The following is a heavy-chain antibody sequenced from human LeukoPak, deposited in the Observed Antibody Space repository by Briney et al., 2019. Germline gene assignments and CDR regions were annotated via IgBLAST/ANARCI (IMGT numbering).Heavy chain of an antibody. CDR3: ARDARIIAQYDFWSGYYPNWFDP. Sequence: GGSLRLSCAASGFTFSSYSMNWVRQAPGKGLEWVSSISSSSSYIYYADSVKGRFTISRDNAKNSLYLQMNSLRAEDTAVYYCARDARIIAQYDFWSGYYPNWFDPWGQGTLVTVSS. CDR1: GFTFSSYS. D-gene: IGHD3-3*01. V-gene: IGHV3-21*01. J-gene: IGHJ5*02. CDR2: ISSSSSYI.